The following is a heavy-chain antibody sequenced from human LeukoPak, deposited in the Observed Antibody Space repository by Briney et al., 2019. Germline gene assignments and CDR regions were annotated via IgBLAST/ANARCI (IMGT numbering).Heavy chain of an antibody. Sequence: ASVKVSCKASGYTFTSYDINWVRQAPGQGLEWMGWMNPNSGNTGYAQKFQGRVTITRNTSISTAYMELSSLRSEDTAVYYCARSEAVAGYYYYYYMDVWGKGTTVTVSS. CDR1: GYTFTSYD. CDR3: ARSEAVAGYYYYYYMDV. J-gene: IGHJ6*03. CDR2: MNPNSGNT. V-gene: IGHV1-8*03. D-gene: IGHD6-19*01.